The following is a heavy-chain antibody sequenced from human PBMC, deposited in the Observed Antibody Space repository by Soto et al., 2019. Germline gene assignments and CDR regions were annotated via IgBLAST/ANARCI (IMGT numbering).Heavy chain of an antibody. V-gene: IGHV4-31*03. CDR3: ARVYRYHLLEIWFDP. Sequence: QVQLQESGPGLVKPSQTLSLTCTVSGGSISSGGYYWSWIRQHPGKGLEWIGYIYYSGSTYYNPSLKSRVTIPVDTSKNQFSLKLSSVTAADTAVYYCARVYRYHLLEIWFDPWGQGTLVTVSS. CDR2: IYYSGST. J-gene: IGHJ5*02. D-gene: IGHD2-2*01. CDR1: GGSISSGGYY.